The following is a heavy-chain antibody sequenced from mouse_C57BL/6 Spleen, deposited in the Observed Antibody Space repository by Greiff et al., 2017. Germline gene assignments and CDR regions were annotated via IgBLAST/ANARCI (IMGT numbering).Heavy chain of an antibody. J-gene: IGHJ2*01. V-gene: IGHV1-64*01. D-gene: IGHD1-1*01. CDR1: GYTFTSYW. CDR2: IHPSSGST. Sequence: QVQLQQPGAELVKPGASVKLSCTASGYTFTSYWMHWVKQRPGQGLEWIGMIHPSSGSTNYNEKFKSKATLTVDKSSSTASMQLSSLTSEDSAVYYCARGSKRYFDYWGQGTTLTVSS. CDR3: ARGSKRYFDY.